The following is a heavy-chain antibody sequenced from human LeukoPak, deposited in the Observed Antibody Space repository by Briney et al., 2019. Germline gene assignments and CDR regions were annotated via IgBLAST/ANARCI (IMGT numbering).Heavy chain of an antibody. V-gene: IGHV1-2*02. J-gene: IGHJ4*02. CDR3: ARDRHGGNSFDY. CDR1: GYTFTGYY. Sequence: GASVKVSCEASGYTFTGYYMHWVRQAPGQGLEWMGWINANSGGTDYAQKFQDRVTMTRDTSISTAYMELSRLRSDDTAVYYCARDRHGGNSFDYWGQGTLVTVSS. D-gene: IGHD4-23*01. CDR2: INANSGGT.